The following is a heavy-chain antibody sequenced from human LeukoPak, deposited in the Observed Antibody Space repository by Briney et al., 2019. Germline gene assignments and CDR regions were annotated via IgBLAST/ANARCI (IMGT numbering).Heavy chain of an antibody. V-gene: IGHV4-39*01. Sequence: SETLSLTCTVSGGSISSSTYYWGWIRQPPGKGLEWIGSLYYSGSTYNNPALNRLVTISVDTSKTQFSLKLSSVTAADTAVYYGARLQSVHDAAWWWFDPWGQGTLVTVSS. D-gene: IGHD2-15*01. CDR1: GGSISSSTYY. CDR2: LYYSGST. J-gene: IGHJ5*02. CDR3: ARLQSVHDAAWWWFDP.